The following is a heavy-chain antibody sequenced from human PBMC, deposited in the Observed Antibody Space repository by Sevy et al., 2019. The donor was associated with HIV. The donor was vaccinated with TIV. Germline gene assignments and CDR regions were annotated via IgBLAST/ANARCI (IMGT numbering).Heavy chain of an antibody. D-gene: IGHD3-9*01. J-gene: IGHJ6*02. CDR2: ISYDGRNK. Sequence: VGSLRLSCAVSGIIFTTSGMHWVRQAPGKGLEWVAVISYDGRNKFYGDSVKGRFTISRDNSKNILYLQMNGLRVEDTAVYYCAKDFTGYNGMDVWGQGTMVTVSS. CDR3: AKDFTGYNGMDV. CDR1: GIIFTTSG. V-gene: IGHV3-30*18.